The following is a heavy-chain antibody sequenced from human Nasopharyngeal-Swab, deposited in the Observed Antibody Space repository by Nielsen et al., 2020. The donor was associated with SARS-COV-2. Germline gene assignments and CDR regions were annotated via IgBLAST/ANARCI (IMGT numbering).Heavy chain of an antibody. V-gene: IGHV4-30-4*01. J-gene: IGHJ6*03. CDR2: IYYSGST. CDR3: ARDPTPLNYYYYYYMDV. Sequence: WIRQPPGKGLEWIGYIYYSGSTYSNPSLKSRVTISVDTSKNQFSLKLSSVTAADTAVYYCARDPTPLNYYYYYYMDVWGKGTTVTVSS.